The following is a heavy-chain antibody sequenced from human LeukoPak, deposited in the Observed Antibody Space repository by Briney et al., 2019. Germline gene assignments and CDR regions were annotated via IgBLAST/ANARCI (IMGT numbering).Heavy chain of an antibody. CDR1: GFTFSSYG. CDR2: ISYDGSNK. D-gene: IGHD3-10*01. Sequence: PGRSLRLSCAASGFTFSSYGMHWVRQAPGKGLEWVAVISYDGSNKYYADSVKGRFTISRDNSKNTLYLQMNSLRAEDTAVYYCAKDLNYYGSGSYYMDYWGQGTLVTVS. CDR3: AKDLNYYGSGSYYMDY. J-gene: IGHJ4*02. V-gene: IGHV3-30*18.